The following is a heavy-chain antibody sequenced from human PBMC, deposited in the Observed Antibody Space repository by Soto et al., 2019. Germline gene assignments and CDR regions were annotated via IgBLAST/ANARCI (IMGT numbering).Heavy chain of an antibody. CDR2: IYYSGST. V-gene: IGHV4-31*03. J-gene: IGHJ4*02. Sequence: SETLSLTCTVSGGSIISGGYYWSWIRQHPGKGLEWIGYIYYSGSTYYNPSLKSRVTISVDTSKNQFSLKLSSVTAADTAVYYCARFGYSTNIGIDYWGQGTLVTVSS. CDR1: GGSIISGGYY. CDR3: ARFGYSTNIGIDY. D-gene: IGHD3-22*01.